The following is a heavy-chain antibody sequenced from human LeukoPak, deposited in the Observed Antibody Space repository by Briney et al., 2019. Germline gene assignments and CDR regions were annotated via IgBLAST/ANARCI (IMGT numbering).Heavy chain of an antibody. CDR2: VYASGRT. J-gene: IGHJ4*02. V-gene: IGHV4-39*07. Sequence: NASETLSLTCTVSGVSINGRSYYWGGVGQPPGKGLEWIASVYASGRTYYNPSLKSRVSMSLDTSKNQFSLKLSSVTAADTAVYYCARDPDSSDYYFDPYFDYWGQGTLVTVSS. D-gene: IGHD3-22*01. CDR1: GVSINGRSYY. CDR3: ARDPDSSDYYFDPYFDY.